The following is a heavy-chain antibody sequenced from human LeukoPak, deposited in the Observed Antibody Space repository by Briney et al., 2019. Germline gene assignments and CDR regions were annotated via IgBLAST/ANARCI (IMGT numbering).Heavy chain of an antibody. CDR2: FDPEDGET. J-gene: IGHJ3*02. CDR3: ATEDPYYYDRKDAFDI. CDR1: GYTLTELS. V-gene: IGHV1-24*01. Sequence: ASVKVSCKVSGYTLTELSMHWVRQAPGKGLEWMGGFDPEDGETIYAQKFQGRVTMTEDTSTDTAYMELSSLRSEDTAVYYCATEDPYYYDRKDAFDIWGQGTMVTVSS. D-gene: IGHD3-22*01.